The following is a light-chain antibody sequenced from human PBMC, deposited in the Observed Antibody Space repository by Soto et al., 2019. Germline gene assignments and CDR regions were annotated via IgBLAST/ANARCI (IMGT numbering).Light chain of an antibody. CDR1: QSVSSSY. Sequence: EIVLTQSPGTLSLSPGERATLSFRASQSVSSSYLAWYQQKPGKAPKLLIYDASSLESGVPSRFSGSGSGTDFTLTISSLQPEDFATYYCQQLGNFGPGTKVDIK. CDR3: QQLGN. CDR2: DAS. J-gene: IGKJ3*01. V-gene: IGKV3-20*01.